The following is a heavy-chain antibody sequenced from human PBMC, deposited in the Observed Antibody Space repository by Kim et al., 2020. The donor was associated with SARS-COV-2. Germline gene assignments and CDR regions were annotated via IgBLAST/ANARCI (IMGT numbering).Heavy chain of an antibody. J-gene: IGHJ4*02. CDR2: ISWNSGSI. CDR1: GFTFGDYA. Sequence: GGSLRLSCAASGFTFGDYAMHWVRQAPGKGLEWVSGISWNSGSIGYADSVKGRFTISRDNAKNSLYLQMNSLRAEDTALYYCAKDMAPRGYYDSSGYSGYFDYWGQGTLVTVSS. CDR3: AKDMAPRGYYDSSGYSGYFDY. V-gene: IGHV3-9*01. D-gene: IGHD3-22*01.